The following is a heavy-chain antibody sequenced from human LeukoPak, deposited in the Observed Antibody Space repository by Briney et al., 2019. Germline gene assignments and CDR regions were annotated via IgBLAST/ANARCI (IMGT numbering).Heavy chain of an antibody. V-gene: IGHV1-18*01. CDR2: ISAYNGNT. Sequence: AAVKVSCKAAGYTFTSYGISRVRQAPGQGLEWMGWISAYNGNTNYAQKLQGRVTMTTDTSTSTAYMQLRSLRSDDTAVYYCARGWLQSLHFDCWGQGTLVTVSS. CDR3: ARGWLQSLHFDC. J-gene: IGHJ4*02. CDR1: GYTFTSYG. D-gene: IGHD5-24*01.